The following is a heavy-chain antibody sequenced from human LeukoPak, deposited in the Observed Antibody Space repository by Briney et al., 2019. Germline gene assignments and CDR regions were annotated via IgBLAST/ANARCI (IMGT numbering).Heavy chain of an antibody. V-gene: IGHV1-2*02. D-gene: IGHD4-17*01. CDR1: GYTFTGYY. J-gene: IGHJ4*02. Sequence: ASVKVSCKASGYTFTGYYMHWVRQAPGQGLEWMGWINPNSGGTNYAQKFQGRVTMTRDTSISTAYMELSRLRSDDTAVYYCATQPDYDYGDYLVCWGQGTLVTVSS. CDR2: INPNSGGT. CDR3: ATQPDYDYGDYLVC.